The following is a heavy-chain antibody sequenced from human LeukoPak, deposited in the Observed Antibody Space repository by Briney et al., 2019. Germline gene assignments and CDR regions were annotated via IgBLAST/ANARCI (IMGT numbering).Heavy chain of an antibody. CDR2: IIPIFGTA. CDR3: ARGMLGSYDSSGYCALGV. CDR1: GGTFSSYD. D-gene: IGHD3-22*01. J-gene: IGHJ3*01. V-gene: IGHV1-69*05. Sequence: SVKVSCKASGGTFSSYDISWVRQAPGEGLEWMGRIIPIFGTANYAQKFQGRVAITTDESTSTAYMELSSLRSEDTAAYYCARGMLGSYDSSGYCALGVWGQGTMVTVSS.